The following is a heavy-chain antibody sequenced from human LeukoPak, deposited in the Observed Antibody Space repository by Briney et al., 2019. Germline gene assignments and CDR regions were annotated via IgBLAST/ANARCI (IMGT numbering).Heavy chain of an antibody. V-gene: IGHV3-21*01. D-gene: IGHD1-26*01. J-gene: IGHJ6*03. Sequence: GGSLRLSCAASGFTFSNYNMNWARLAPGKGLEWVSSITSSGSHIFYADSLKGRFTISRDNADNSLYLQMNSLRAEDTAVYFCARDPYSGAYGSDYYYYMDVWGKGTTVTVSS. CDR1: GFTFSNYN. CDR3: ARDPYSGAYGSDYYYYMDV. CDR2: ITSSGSHI.